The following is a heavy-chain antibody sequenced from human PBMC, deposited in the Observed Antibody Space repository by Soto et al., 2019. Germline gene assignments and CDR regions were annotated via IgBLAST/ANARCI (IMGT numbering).Heavy chain of an antibody. CDR3: AKAHCTIGVCYFDY. CDR2: IDSSST. V-gene: IGHV3-23*05. CDR1: GFTFSNYG. Sequence: GGSLRLSCAASGFTFSNYGMNWVRQAPGKGLEWVSYIDSSSTYYADSVKGRFTISRDNSKNTLYLQMNSLRAEDTAVYYCAKAHCTIGVCYFDYSGQVSLVTVSS. D-gene: IGHD2-8*01. J-gene: IGHJ4*02.